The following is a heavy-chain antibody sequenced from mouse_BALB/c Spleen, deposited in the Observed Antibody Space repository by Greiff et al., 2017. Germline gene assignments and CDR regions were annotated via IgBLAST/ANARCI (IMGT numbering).Heavy chain of an antibody. Sequence: QVQLKQSGAELVKPGASVKLSCKASGYTFTSYYMYWVKQRPGQGLEWIGEINPSNGGTNFNEKFKSKATLTVDKSSSTAYMQLSSLTSEDSAVYYCTSGGLRRFDYWGQGTTLTVSS. D-gene: IGHD2-4*01. V-gene: IGHV1S81*02. CDR1: GYTFTSYY. CDR2: INPSNGGT. CDR3: TSGGLRRFDY. J-gene: IGHJ2*01.